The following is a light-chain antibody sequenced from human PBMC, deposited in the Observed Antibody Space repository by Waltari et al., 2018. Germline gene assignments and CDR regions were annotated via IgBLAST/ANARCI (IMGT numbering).Light chain of an antibody. V-gene: IGKV3-11*01. CDR1: QSVSYF. CDR2: DAS. J-gene: IGKJ5*01. CDR3: QQRSDRLIT. Sequence: VLTQSPATLSLSPGESATLSCRATQSVSYFFAWYQQQPGQAPRLLIYDASNRATGIPARFSGSGSATDFTLTISSLEPEDFAVYYCQQRSDRLITCGQGTRLEIK.